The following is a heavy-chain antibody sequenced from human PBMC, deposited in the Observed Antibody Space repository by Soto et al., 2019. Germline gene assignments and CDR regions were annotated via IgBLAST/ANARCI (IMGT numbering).Heavy chain of an antibody. CDR2: ISYSGSP. V-gene: IGHV4-30-4*01. J-gene: IGHJ1*01. D-gene: IGHD1-26*01. CDR1: GVSVSRDYQ. Sequence: SETLSLTCTVSGVSVSRDYQWIWIRQPPGKGLEWIGHISYSGSPYYHPSLRSRLSISVDTSKNQFSLKVKSVTAADTAVYYCARAWDFWGQGTRVPVSS. CDR3: ARAWDF.